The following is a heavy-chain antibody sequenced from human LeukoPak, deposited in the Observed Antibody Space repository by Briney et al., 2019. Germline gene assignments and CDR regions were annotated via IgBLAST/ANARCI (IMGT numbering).Heavy chain of an antibody. CDR3: AREDDYGSGSYIYYYYMDV. V-gene: IGHV1-2*02. J-gene: IGHJ6*03. Sequence: GASVKVSCKASGYTFTGYYMHWVRQAPGQGLEWMGWINPNNGGTNYAQKFQGRVTMTRDTSISTAYMELSRLRSDDTAVYYCAREDDYGSGSYIYYYYMDVWGKGTTLSVSS. CDR2: INPNNGGT. CDR1: GYTFTGYY. D-gene: IGHD3-10*01.